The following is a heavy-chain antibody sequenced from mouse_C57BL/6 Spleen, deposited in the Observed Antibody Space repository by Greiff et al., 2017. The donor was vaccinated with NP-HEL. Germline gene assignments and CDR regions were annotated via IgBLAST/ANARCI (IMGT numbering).Heavy chain of an antibody. CDR2: IDPSDSYT. CDR3: ARMDYSNQGFAY. J-gene: IGHJ3*01. D-gene: IGHD2-5*01. Sequence: QVQLQQPGAELVRPGTSVKLSCKASGYTFTSYWMHWVKQRPGQGLEWIGVIDPSDSYTNYNQKFKGKATLTVDTSSSTAYMQLSSLTSEDSAVYYCARMDYSNQGFAYWGQGTLVTVSA. CDR1: GYTFTSYW. V-gene: IGHV1-59*01.